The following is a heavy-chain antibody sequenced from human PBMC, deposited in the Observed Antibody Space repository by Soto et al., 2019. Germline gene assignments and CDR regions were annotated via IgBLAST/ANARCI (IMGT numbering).Heavy chain of an antibody. CDR2: STDRKS. CDR1: GGTFSSYA. D-gene: IGHD2-15*01. J-gene: IGHJ4*02. CDR3: ARDIGGGNLDY. V-gene: IGHV1-69*10. Sequence: SVKVSCKASGGTFSSYAISWVRQAPGQWSPSPQVSTDRKSVVKGKRVDLGGRPIIKKKTTSTAYMELSSLRSEDTAVYYCARDIGGGNLDYWGQGSVVTVS.